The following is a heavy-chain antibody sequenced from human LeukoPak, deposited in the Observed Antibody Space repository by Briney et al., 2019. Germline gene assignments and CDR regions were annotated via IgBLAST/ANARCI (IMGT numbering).Heavy chain of an antibody. CDR3: ATRRSTIFGVVAAGYFDY. V-gene: IGHV1-46*01. CDR2: INPSGGST. D-gene: IGHD3-3*01. J-gene: IGHJ4*02. Sequence: ASVKVSCKASGYTFTSYYMHRVRQAPGQGLEWMGIINPSGGSTSYAQKFQGRVTMTRDTSTSTVYMELSSLRSEDTAVCYCATRRSTIFGVVAAGYFDYWGQGTLVTVSS. CDR1: GYTFTSYY.